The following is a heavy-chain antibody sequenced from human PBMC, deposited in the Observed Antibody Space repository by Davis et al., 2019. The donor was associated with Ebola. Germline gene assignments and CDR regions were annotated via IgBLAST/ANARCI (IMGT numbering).Heavy chain of an antibody. CDR1: GGSFSDSF. V-gene: IGHV4-34*01. Sequence: MPSETLSLTCAVSGGSFSDSFWSWIRQPPGKGLEWLGSIGPTGSLYYYAPSLTSRVTISVDSSKKQFSLTLTSVIAADTAVYYCVRHPVGLSDAFDLWGQGRLVAVSS. D-gene: IGHD1-26*01. CDR3: VRHPVGLSDAFDL. J-gene: IGHJ3*01. CDR2: IGPTGSL.